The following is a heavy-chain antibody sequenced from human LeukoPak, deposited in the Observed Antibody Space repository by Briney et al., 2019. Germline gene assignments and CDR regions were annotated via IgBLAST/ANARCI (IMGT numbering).Heavy chain of an antibody. D-gene: IGHD3-10*01. CDR3: ARSRRWFGELKGVGWFDS. Sequence: SETLSLTCAVSGASFTTYYWTWIRQSPGKGLEWIGDINHSGSTNYNPSLKNRVSLSVDTSKNQFSVPLSSVTAADTAVYYCARSRRWFGELKGVGWFDSWGQGTLVMVSS. J-gene: IGHJ5*01. CDR1: GASFTTYY. CDR2: INHSGST. V-gene: IGHV4-34*01.